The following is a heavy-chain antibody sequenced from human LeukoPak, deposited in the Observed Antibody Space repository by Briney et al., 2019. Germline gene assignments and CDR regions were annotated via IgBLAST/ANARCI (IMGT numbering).Heavy chain of an antibody. CDR1: GGSISNYY. CDR2: IYYSGST. V-gene: IGHV4-59*12. J-gene: IGHJ6*03. CDR3: ARDLRFSVKSNSSGWYVYYYYYMDV. Sequence: PSETLSLTCTVSGGSISNYYWSWIRQPPGKGLEWIGYIYYSGSTNYNPSLKSRVTISVDTSKNQFSLKLSSVTAADTAVYYCARDLRFSVKSNSSGWYVYYYYYMDVWGKGTTVTISS. D-gene: IGHD6-19*01.